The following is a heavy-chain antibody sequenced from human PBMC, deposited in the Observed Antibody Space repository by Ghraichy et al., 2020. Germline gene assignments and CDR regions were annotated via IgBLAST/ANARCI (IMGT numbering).Heavy chain of an antibody. CDR2: ITGTGANT. CDR3: AKDDYCSGATCATYYYYGLDL. Sequence: GESLNISCAASGFIFSNYAMTWVRQAPGKGLEWVSSITGTGANTYYEDSVKGRFTISRDNSKNTLYLQMNSLRDEDTAIYYCAKDDYCSGATCATYYYYGLDLWGQGTTVTVSS. V-gene: IGHV3-23*01. J-gene: IGHJ6*02. CDR1: GFIFSNYA. D-gene: IGHD2-15*01.